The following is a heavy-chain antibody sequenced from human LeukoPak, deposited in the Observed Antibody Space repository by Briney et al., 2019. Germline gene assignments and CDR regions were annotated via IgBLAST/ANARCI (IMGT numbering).Heavy chain of an antibody. Sequence: GGSLRLSCAGSGFNFTYAMSWVRQAPGKGLYWVSGISGSGGTTYYADSVKGRFTISRDNSKNTLYLQMNSLRAEDTATYYCARDSPLLTVWGQGTLVTVSS. CDR3: ARDSPLLTV. D-gene: IGHD3-9*01. CDR1: GFNFTYA. V-gene: IGHV3-23*01. CDR2: ISGSGGTT. J-gene: IGHJ4*02.